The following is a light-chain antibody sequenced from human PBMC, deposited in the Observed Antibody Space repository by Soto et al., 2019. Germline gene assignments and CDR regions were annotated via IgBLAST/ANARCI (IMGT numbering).Light chain of an antibody. V-gene: IGKV1-17*01. CDR2: AAS. Sequence: DIQMTQSPSSLSASVGDRVTITCRASQGIGDDLGWYQQKPWKAPERLIYAASSLQSGVPSRFSGSGSGTEFTLTISSLQPEDFATYYCLQHNSYPRAFGQGTKVEI. CDR1: QGIGDD. CDR3: LQHNSYPRA. J-gene: IGKJ1*01.